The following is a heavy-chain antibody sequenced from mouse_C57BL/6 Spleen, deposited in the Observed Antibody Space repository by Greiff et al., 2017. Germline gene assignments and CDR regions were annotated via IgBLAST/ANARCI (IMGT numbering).Heavy chain of an antibody. CDR1: GYTFTGSG. J-gene: IGHJ2*01. V-gene: IGHV1-9*01. CDR3: ARDGNDYDGGFDY. Sequence: VKLQESGAELMKPGASVKLSCKASGYTFTGSGIEWVKQRPGHGLEWIGEILPGSGSTNYTEKFKGKATFTADTSSNTAYMRLSRLTTEDSAIYYCARDGNDYDGGFDYWGQGTTLTVSS. D-gene: IGHD2-4*01. CDR2: ILPGSGST.